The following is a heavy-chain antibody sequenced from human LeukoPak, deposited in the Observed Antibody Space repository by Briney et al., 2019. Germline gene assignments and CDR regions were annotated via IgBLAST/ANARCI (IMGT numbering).Heavy chain of an antibody. CDR3: AKDGAGYSYGTTIDY. D-gene: IGHD5-18*01. CDR1: GYSISTGYY. V-gene: IGHV4-38-2*02. CDR2: FYHGGST. Sequence: SETLSLTCTVSGYSISTGYYWDWIRQPPGKGLEWIGTFYHGGSTYYNPSLKSRVTISVDTSKNQFSLNLTSVTAADTAVYYCAKDGAGYSYGTTIDYWGQGTLVTVSS. J-gene: IGHJ4*02.